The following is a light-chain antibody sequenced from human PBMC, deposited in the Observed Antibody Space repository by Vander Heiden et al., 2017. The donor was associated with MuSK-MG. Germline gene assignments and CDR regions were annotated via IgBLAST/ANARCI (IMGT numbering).Light chain of an antibody. V-gene: IGKV1-16*01. Sequence: DIQMTKSPSSLSASVGDRVTITCRASRGISKYLAWFQRKPGKAPKSLIYTASILHGGVPSRFSGSGSGTDFTLTISSLQPEDFATYYCQQDDSTPLTFGGGTKVEIK. CDR1: RGISKY. CDR2: TAS. J-gene: IGKJ4*01. CDR3: QQDDSTPLT.